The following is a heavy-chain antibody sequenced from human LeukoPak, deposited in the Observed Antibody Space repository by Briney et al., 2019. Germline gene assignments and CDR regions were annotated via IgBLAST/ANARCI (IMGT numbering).Heavy chain of an antibody. V-gene: IGHV3-23*01. CDR2: ISGSGGST. D-gene: IGHD2-21*02. J-gene: IGHJ4*02. CDR3: AKDESEAYCGGDCYSVDNYFDY. Sequence: GRSLRLSCAASGFTFSSYGMHWVRQAPGKGLEWVSAISGSGGSTYYADSVKGRFTISRDNSKNTLYLQMNSLRAEDTAVYYCAKDESEAYCGGDCYSVDNYFDYWGQGTLVTVSS. CDR1: GFTFSSYG.